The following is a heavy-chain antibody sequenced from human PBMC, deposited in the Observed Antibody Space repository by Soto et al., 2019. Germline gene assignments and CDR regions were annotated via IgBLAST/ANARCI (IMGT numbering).Heavy chain of an antibody. CDR1: GGSINSGGYS. CDR3: ARVERTLSTPFAYGMYV. D-gene: IGHD2-2*01. V-gene: IGHV4-30-2*01. Sequence: QLQLQESGSGLVKPSQTLSLTCTVSGGSINSGGYSWIWIRQPPGKGLEWIGYIYHTGNTFYNPSLQSRVTISVDQSKNQFSLSLGSVTAADTAMYYCARVERTLSTPFAYGMYVWGQGTTVTVSS. J-gene: IGHJ6*02. CDR2: IYHTGNT.